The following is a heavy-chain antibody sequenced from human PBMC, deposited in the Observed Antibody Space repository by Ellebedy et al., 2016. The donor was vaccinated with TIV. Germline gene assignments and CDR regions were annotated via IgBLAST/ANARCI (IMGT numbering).Heavy chain of an antibody. J-gene: IGHJ4*02. Sequence: MPSETLSLTCTVSGGSISNSDYYWDWIRQPPGKGLEWIGNIYYSGTTYYNPSLKSRVPVSVDTSKNQFSLKLRSVTAEDTAVYYCARFFESGSTGDYWGQGTLVTVSS. D-gene: IGHD3-10*01. CDR2: IYYSGTT. CDR1: GGSISNSDYY. CDR3: ARFFESGSTGDY. V-gene: IGHV4-39*01.